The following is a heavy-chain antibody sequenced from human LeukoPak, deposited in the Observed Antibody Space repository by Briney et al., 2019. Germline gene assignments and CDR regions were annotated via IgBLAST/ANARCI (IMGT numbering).Heavy chain of an antibody. J-gene: IGHJ4*02. V-gene: IGHV5-10-1*01. D-gene: IGHD4-23*01. CDR1: GYSYTNYW. CDR3: ARQPRGTVVFDY. CDR2: IDPSGSYI. Sequence: GESLNIPCKGSGYSYTNYWISWVRQMPGKALEWMGRIDPSGSYINHSPSFQGHVSISADKSVSTAYLQWSSLKASDSAMYYCARQPRGTVVFDYWGQGTLVTVSS.